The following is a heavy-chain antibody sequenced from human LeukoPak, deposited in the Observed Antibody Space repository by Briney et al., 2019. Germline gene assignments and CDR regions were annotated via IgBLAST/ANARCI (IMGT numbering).Heavy chain of an antibody. D-gene: IGHD3-10*01. V-gene: IGHV4-34*01. Sequence: PSETLSLTCTVSGVSISSYYWSWIRQPPGKGLEWIGEINHSGSTNYNPSLKSRVTISVDTSKNQFSLKLSSVTAADTAVYYCARESGSGSYPFDYWGQGTLVTVSS. CDR2: INHSGST. CDR1: GVSISSYY. CDR3: ARESGSGSYPFDY. J-gene: IGHJ4*02.